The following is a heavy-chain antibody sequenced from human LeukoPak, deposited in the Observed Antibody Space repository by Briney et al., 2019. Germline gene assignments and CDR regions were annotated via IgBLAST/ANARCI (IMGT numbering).Heavy chain of an antibody. CDR3: ARDLVTVTKGFDI. V-gene: IGHV4-59*11. J-gene: IGHJ3*02. CDR2: ISYIGSI. D-gene: IGHD4-17*01. CDR1: GDSFSSHY. Sequence: SETLSLTCTVSGDSFSSHYWSWIRQPPGKGLEWIGYISYIGSINYNPSLKSRVTISIDTSKNQFSLKLSSVTAADTAVYYCARDLVTVTKGFDIWGQGTMVSVSS.